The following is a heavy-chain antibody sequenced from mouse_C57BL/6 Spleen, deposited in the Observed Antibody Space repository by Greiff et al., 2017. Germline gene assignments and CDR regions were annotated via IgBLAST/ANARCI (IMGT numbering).Heavy chain of an antibody. D-gene: IGHD1-1*01. J-gene: IGHJ2*01. CDR1: GYTFTSYW. Sequence: QVQLQQPGTELVKPGASVKLSCKASGYTFTSYWMHWVKQRPGQGLEWIGNINPSNGGTNYNEKFKSKATLTVNKSSSTAYMQLSSLTSEDSAVYYCARNYGSSSRYYFDFWGQGTTLTVSS. V-gene: IGHV1-53*01. CDR2: INPSNGGT. CDR3: ARNYGSSSRYYFDF.